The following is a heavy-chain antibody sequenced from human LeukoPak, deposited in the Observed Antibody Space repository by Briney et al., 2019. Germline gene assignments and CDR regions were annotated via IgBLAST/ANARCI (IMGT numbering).Heavy chain of an antibody. Sequence: EASVKVSCKASGYTFTGYYMHWVRQAPGQGLEWMGWINPNSGGTNYAQKFQGRVTMTRDTSISTAYMELSRLRSDDTAVYYCARVGGFCSSTSCYSGGYDYWGQGTLVTVSS. D-gene: IGHD2-2*01. CDR1: GYTFTGYY. CDR3: ARVGGFCSSTSCYSGGYDY. CDR2: INPNSGGT. V-gene: IGHV1-2*02. J-gene: IGHJ4*02.